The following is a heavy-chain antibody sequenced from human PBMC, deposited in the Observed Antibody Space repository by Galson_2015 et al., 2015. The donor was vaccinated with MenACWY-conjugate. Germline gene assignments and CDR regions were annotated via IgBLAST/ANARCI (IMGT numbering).Heavy chain of an antibody. CDR2: ISSSSSTI. Sequence: LRLSCAASGFTFSSYSMNWVRQAPGKGLEWVSYISSSSSTIYYADSVKGRFTISRDNAKNSLYLQMNSLRAEDTAVYYCARDQVTNIYHWFDPWGQGTLVTVSS. J-gene: IGHJ5*02. CDR3: ARDQVTNIYHWFDP. D-gene: IGHD2-21*02. CDR1: GFTFSSYS. V-gene: IGHV3-48*04.